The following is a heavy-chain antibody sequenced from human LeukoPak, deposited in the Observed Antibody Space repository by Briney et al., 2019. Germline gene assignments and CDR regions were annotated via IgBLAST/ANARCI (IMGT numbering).Heavy chain of an antibody. Sequence: ASVKVSCKASGYTFTGYYMHWVRQAPGQGLEWMGWINPISGGTNYAQKFQGRVTMTRDTSISTAYMELSRLRSDDTAVYYCARGVGYYDSSGYYAGVDDAFDIWGQGTMVTVSS. CDR2: INPISGGT. CDR3: ARGVGYYDSSGYYAGVDDAFDI. CDR1: GYTFTGYY. V-gene: IGHV1-2*02. D-gene: IGHD3-22*01. J-gene: IGHJ3*02.